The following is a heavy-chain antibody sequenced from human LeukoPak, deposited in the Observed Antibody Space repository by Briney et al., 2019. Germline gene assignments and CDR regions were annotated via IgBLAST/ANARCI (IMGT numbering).Heavy chain of an antibody. CDR3: ARDPYTSSSWYRGRANNWFDP. Sequence: ASVKVSCKASGGTFSNYGIGWVRQAPGQGLEWMGGIIPIFGTANYAQKFQGRVTITTDESTSTAYMELSSPRSEDTAVYYCARDPYTSSSWYRGRANNWFDPWGQGTLVTVSS. J-gene: IGHJ5*02. CDR2: IIPIFGTA. V-gene: IGHV1-69*05. CDR1: GGTFSNYG. D-gene: IGHD6-13*01.